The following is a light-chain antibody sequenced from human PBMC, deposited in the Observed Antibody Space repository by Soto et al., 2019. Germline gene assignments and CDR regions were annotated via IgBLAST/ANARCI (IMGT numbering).Light chain of an antibody. Sequence: QSALTQPPSASGSPGQSVTISCTGTSSDVGGYNYVSWYQQHPGKAPTLMIYDVSKRPSGVPDRFSGSKSGNTASLTVSGLQSEDEADYYCSSYAGRDNFVFGTGTKLTVL. CDR1: SSDVGGYNY. CDR3: SSYAGRDNFV. J-gene: IGLJ1*01. CDR2: DVS. V-gene: IGLV2-8*01.